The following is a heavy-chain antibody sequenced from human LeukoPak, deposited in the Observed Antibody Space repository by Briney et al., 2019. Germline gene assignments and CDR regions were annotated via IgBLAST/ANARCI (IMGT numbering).Heavy chain of an antibody. CDR2: IYYSGST. D-gene: IGHD3-9*01. Sequence: SETLSLTCTVSGGSISSYYWSWIRQPPGKGLEWIGYIYYSGSTNYNPSLKSRVTISVDTSKNQFSLKLSSVTAADTPVYYCPRDRPKYDKRYGAVLDAFDIWGQGTMVTVSS. CDR1: GGSISSYY. CDR3: PRDRPKYDKRYGAVLDAFDI. J-gene: IGHJ3*02. V-gene: IGHV4-59*01.